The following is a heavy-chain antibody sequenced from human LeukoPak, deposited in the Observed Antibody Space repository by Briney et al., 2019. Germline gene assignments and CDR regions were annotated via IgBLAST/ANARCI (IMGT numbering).Heavy chain of an antibody. V-gene: IGHV4-34*01. CDR3: ARVKAVAGTLPHLLDY. CDR1: GGSFSGYY. Sequence: SETLSLTCAVYGGSFSGYYWSWIRQPPGKGLEWVGEINHRGSTSYNPSLKSRLTISKDKFKNQFSLKLTSVTVADTAVYFCARVKAVAGTLPHLLDYWGQGTLVTVSS. CDR2: INHRGST. J-gene: IGHJ4*01. D-gene: IGHD6-19*01.